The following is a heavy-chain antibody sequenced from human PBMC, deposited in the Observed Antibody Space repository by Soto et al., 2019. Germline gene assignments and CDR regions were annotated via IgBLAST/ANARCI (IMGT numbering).Heavy chain of an antibody. Sequence: QVQLVESGGGVVKPGRSLRLSCAASGYVFNHYGLHLVRQAPGKGLEWLTLTSYDGTNKQYADSVKGRFTISRDDSKNTVYLQMNSLRVADTAVYYCARWGDSRSTGYYIDHWGQGTLVTVSS. CDR1: GYVFNHYG. CDR2: TSYDGTNK. J-gene: IGHJ4*02. CDR3: ARWGDSRSTGYYIDH. D-gene: IGHD2-21*01. V-gene: IGHV3-33*01.